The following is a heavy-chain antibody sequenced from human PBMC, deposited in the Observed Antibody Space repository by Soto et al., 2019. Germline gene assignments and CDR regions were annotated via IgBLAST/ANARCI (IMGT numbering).Heavy chain of an antibody. J-gene: IGHJ6*02. Sequence: PXATLSLPFSVSGGSISSYYGGWIRQPPGKGLEWIGYIYYSGSTNYNPSLKSRVTISVDTSKNQFSLKLSSVTAADTAVYYCARAPTPYDILNGYLHYYYYGMDVWGQGTTVTVSS. CDR2: IYYSGST. CDR1: GGSISSYY. V-gene: IGHV4-59*01. CDR3: ARAPTPYDILNGYLHYYYYGMDV. D-gene: IGHD3-9*01.